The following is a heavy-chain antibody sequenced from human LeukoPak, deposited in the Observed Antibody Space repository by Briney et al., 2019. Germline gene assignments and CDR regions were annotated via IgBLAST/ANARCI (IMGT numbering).Heavy chain of an antibody. Sequence: PGGSLRLSCAASGFTFSSYSMNWVRQAPGKGLEWVSSISSSSSYIYYADSVKGRVTISRDNAKNSLYLQMNSLRAEDTAVYYCARGRPYGYVWGSYRFTYLFDYWGQGTLVTVSS. D-gene: IGHD3-16*02. V-gene: IGHV3-21*01. CDR3: ARGRPYGYVWGSYRFTYLFDY. J-gene: IGHJ4*02. CDR2: ISSSSSYI. CDR1: GFTFSSYS.